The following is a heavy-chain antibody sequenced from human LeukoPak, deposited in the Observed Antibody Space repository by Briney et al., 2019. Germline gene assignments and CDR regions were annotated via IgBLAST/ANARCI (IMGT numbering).Heavy chain of an antibody. CDR1: GFTFGTTS. CDR2: ITSNGGST. Sequence: GSLRLSCSASGFTFGTTSMHWVRQAPGKGLEFVSAITSNGGSTYYADSVKGRFTISRDNSKNTLYLQMSSLRAEDTAVYYCVTVGMTSIWSYLRFDPRGQGTLVSVSS. J-gene: IGHJ5*02. D-gene: IGHD1-26*01. CDR3: VTVGMTSIWSYLRFDP. V-gene: IGHV3-64D*08.